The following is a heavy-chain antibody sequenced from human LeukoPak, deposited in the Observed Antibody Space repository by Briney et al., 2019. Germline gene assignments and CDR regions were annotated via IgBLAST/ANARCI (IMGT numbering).Heavy chain of an antibody. J-gene: IGHJ4*02. CDR3: ARGGTMVRGVFDY. Sequence: GGSLRLSCAASGFTFSSYSMNWVRQAPGKGLEWVSSISSSSSYIYYADSVKGRFTISRDNAKNSLYLQMNSLRAEDTAVYYCARGGTMVRGVFDYWGQGTLVTVSS. CDR2: ISSSSSYI. D-gene: IGHD3-10*01. CDR1: GFTFSSYS. V-gene: IGHV3-21*01.